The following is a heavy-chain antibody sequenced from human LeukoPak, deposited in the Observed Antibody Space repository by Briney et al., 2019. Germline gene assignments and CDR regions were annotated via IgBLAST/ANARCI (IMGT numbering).Heavy chain of an antibody. J-gene: IGHJ6*03. Sequence: SETLSLTCAVYGGSFSGYYWSWIRQPPGKGLEWIGEINHGGSTNYNPSLKNRVTISVDTSKNQCSLKLSSVTPADTAVDYCARAQQGVRGVIIRHYYYYMDVWGKGTTVTVSS. CDR3: ARAQQGVRGVIIRHYYYYMDV. CDR1: GGSFSGYY. V-gene: IGHV4-34*01. CDR2: INHGGST. D-gene: IGHD3-10*01.